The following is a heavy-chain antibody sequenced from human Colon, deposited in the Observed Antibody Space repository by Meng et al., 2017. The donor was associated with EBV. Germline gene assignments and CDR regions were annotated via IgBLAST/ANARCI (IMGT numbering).Heavy chain of an antibody. D-gene: IGHD3-10*01. CDR3: ARRRGGSGRDC. CDR1: GCAISSNGYY. Sequence: QLQLKELGPGLVKPSETLSLTCTVSGCAISSNGYYWDWVRQPPGKGLEWIGAIYHSGSTSYNPSLQSRVTMFVDTSKNQFSLMLTSVTATDTAVYYCARRRGGSGRDCWGQGTLVTVSS. CDR2: IYHSGST. J-gene: IGHJ4*02. V-gene: IGHV4-39*01.